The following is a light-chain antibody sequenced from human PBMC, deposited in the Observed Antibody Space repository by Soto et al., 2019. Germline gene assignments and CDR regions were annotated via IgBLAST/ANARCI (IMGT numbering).Light chain of an antibody. V-gene: IGKV3-15*01. J-gene: IGKJ1*01. CDR1: QSVTTN. CDR2: GAS. CDR3: QQYDNSHPRWT. Sequence: EIVMTQSPATLSVSPGERATLSCRASQSVTTNVAWYQQKPGQAPRLLIHGASTRATGIPARFSGSGSGTEFTLTITSLQSEDFALYTCQQYDNSHPRWTFVQGTQVDIK.